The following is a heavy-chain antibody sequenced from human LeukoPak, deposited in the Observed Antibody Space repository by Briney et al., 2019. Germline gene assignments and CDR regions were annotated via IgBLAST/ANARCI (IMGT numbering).Heavy chain of an antibody. Sequence: GTLSLTCAVSGGSISSGHWWSWVRQPPGKGLVWIGEIYHSGSTDYNPSLKSRVTISVDTSKNQFSLKLSSVTAADTAVYYCARSGYSYGYSADWGQGTLDTVSS. J-gene: IGHJ4*02. V-gene: IGHV4-4*02. CDR1: GGSISSGHW. D-gene: IGHD5-18*01. CDR3: ARSGYSYGYSAD. CDR2: IYHSGST.